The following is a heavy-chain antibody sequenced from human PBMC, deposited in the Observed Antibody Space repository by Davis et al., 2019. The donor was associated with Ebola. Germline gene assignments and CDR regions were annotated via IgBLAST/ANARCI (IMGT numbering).Heavy chain of an antibody. D-gene: IGHD4-17*01. Sequence: PGGSLRLSCAASGFTFNIFDMHWVRQAPGRGLEWVAFVRSHGSDDHYADSVKGRFTISRDNSKNTLYLQMNSLRAEDTAVYYCAKYDYGDSRFDYWGQGTLVTVSS. V-gene: IGHV3-30*02. J-gene: IGHJ4*02. CDR1: GFTFNIFD. CDR2: VRSHGSDD. CDR3: AKYDYGDSRFDY.